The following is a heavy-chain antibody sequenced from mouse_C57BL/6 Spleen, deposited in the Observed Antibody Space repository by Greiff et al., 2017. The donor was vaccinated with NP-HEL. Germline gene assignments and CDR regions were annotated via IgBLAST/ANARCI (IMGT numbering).Heavy chain of an antibody. Sequence: QVQLKQPGTELVKPGASVKLSCKASGYTFTSYWMHWVKQRPGQGLEWIGNINPSNGGTNYNEKFKSKATLTVDKSSSTAYMQLSSLTSEDSAVYYCASSNYGSPWFAYWGQGTLVTVSA. CDR3: ASSNYGSPWFAY. CDR1: GYTFTSYW. J-gene: IGHJ3*01. V-gene: IGHV1-53*01. CDR2: INPSNGGT. D-gene: IGHD1-1*01.